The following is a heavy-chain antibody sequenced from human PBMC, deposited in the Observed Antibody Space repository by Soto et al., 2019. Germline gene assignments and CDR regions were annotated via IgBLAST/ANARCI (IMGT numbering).Heavy chain of an antibody. J-gene: IGHJ6*02. CDR1: GFSFSSYA. CDR2: ISSNGGST. Sequence: ASLRLVCAASGFSFSSYAMHWVRQAPGTGLEYVAAISSNGGSTYYANSVKGRFTISRDNSKNTLYLQMGSLRAEDMAVYYCARDLRSYYDFWSGYLLIYYYYGMDVWGQGTTVTVSS. CDR3: ARDLRSYYDFWSGYLLIYYYYGMDV. D-gene: IGHD3-3*01. V-gene: IGHV3-64*01.